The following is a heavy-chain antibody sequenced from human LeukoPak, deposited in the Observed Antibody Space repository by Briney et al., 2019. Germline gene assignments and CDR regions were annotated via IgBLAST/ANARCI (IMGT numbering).Heavy chain of an antibody. Sequence: SETLSLTCTVSGGSISSYYWSWIRQPPGKGLEWIGYIYYSGSTNYNPSLKSRVSISVDTSKNQFSLNLSSVTAADTAVYYCARGQSSGYYLQAFDIWGQGTMVTVSS. V-gene: IGHV4-59*01. J-gene: IGHJ3*02. CDR1: GGSISSYY. CDR3: ARGQSSGYYLQAFDI. D-gene: IGHD3-22*01. CDR2: IYYSGST.